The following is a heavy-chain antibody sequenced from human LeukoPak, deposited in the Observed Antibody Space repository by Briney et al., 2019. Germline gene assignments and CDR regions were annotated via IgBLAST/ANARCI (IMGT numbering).Heavy chain of an antibody. CDR2: INHSGST. CDR3: ARPTYCSSTSCFDY. J-gene: IGHJ4*02. Sequence: SETLSLTCAVYGGSFSGYYWSWIRQPPGKGLEWIGEINHSGSTNYNPSLKSRVTISVDTSKNQFSLKLSSVTAADTAVYYCARPTYCSSTSCFDYWGQGTLVTVSS. V-gene: IGHV4-34*01. CDR1: GGSFSGYY. D-gene: IGHD2-2*01.